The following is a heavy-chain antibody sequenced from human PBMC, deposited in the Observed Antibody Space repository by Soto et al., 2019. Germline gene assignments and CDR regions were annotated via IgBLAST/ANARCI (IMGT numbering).Heavy chain of an antibody. J-gene: IGHJ4*02. Sequence: GGSLRLSCAASGFTVSSNYMSWVRQAPGKGLEWVSVIYSGGSTYYADSVKGRFTISRDNSKNTLYLQMNSLRAEDTAVYYCARTLMVRGVTYYFDYWGQGTLVTVSS. CDR3: ARTLMVRGVTYYFDY. D-gene: IGHD3-10*01. V-gene: IGHV3-66*01. CDR1: GFTVSSNY. CDR2: IYSGGST.